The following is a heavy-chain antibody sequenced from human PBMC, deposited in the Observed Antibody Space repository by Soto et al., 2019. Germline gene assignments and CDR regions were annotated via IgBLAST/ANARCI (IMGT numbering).Heavy chain of an antibody. CDR3: TRHQDYCSSTSCDMRRYFDL. CDR2: IRSKANSYAT. D-gene: IGHD2-2*01. J-gene: IGHJ2*01. CDR1: GFTFSGSA. Sequence: EVQLVESGGGLVQPGGSLKLSCAASGFTFSGSAMHWVRQASGKGLEWVGRIRSKANSYATAYAASVKGRFTISRDDSKNTAYLKMNSLKTEDTAVYYCTRHQDYCSSTSCDMRRYFDLWGRGTLVTVSS. V-gene: IGHV3-73*01.